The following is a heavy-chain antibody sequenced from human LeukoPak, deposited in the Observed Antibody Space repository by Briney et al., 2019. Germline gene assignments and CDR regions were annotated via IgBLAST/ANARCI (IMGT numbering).Heavy chain of an antibody. CDR2: IYTSGST. CDR3: ARDRNYGDYFDY. D-gene: IGHD4-17*01. Sequence: SETLSLTCTVSGGSISSGSYYWSWIRQPAGKGLEWIGRIYTSGSTNYNPSLKSRVTISVDTSKNQFSLKLSSVTAADTAVYYRARDRNYGDYFDYWGQGTLVTVSS. J-gene: IGHJ4*02. CDR1: GGSISSGSYY. V-gene: IGHV4-61*02.